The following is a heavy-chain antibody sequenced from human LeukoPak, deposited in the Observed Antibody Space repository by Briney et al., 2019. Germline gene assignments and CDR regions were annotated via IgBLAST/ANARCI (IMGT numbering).Heavy chain of an antibody. CDR2: ISYTGST. D-gene: IGHD3-10*01. CDR1: GGSISRYY. CDR3: ARTAKYYYGSETYYFFAF. Sequence: TSETVSLTCTVSGGSISRYYWSWIRQPPGKGLEWIGYISYTGSTTYNSSLKSRVTISLDPSQNQFSLKLTSVTPADTAVYYCARTAKYYYGSETYYFFAFWGQGALVTVSS. V-gene: IGHV4-59*01. J-gene: IGHJ4*02.